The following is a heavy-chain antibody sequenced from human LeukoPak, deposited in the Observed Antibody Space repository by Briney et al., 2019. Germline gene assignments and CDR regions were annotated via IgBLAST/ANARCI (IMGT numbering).Heavy chain of an antibody. CDR1: GFTFSSYA. J-gene: IGHJ6*02. CDR2: ISYDGSNK. Sequence: GGSLRLYCAASGFTFSSYAMHWVRQAPGKGLEGVAVISYDGSNKYYADSVKGRFTISRDNSKNTLYLQMNSLRAEDTAVYYCARALRYYYGSGSYEIPNYYYGMDVWGQGTTVTVSS. D-gene: IGHD3-10*01. V-gene: IGHV3-30-3*01. CDR3: ARALRYYYGSGSYEIPNYYYGMDV.